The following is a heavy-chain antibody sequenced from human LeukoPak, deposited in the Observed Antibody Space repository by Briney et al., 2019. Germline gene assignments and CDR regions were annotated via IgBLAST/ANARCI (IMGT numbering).Heavy chain of an antibody. J-gene: IGHJ4*02. V-gene: IGHV4-39*07. CDR2: IYYSGST. D-gene: IGHD6-13*01. CDR3: ARDLGIAAAGTGGYFGY. CDR1: GGSISSSSYY. Sequence: SETLSLTCTVSGGSISSSSYYWGWIRQPPGKGLEWIGSIYYSGSTYYNPSLKSRVTISVDTSKNQFSLKLSSVTAADTAVYYCARDLGIAAAGTGGYFGYWGQGTLVTVSS.